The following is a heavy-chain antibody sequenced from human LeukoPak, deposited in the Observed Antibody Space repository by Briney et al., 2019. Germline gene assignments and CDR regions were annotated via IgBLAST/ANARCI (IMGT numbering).Heavy chain of an antibody. D-gene: IGHD6-19*01. CDR1: GFTFIDYD. CDR2: IGIRGDT. Sequence: GGSLRLSCAASGFTFIDYDKHWVRQVIGKGLVWVSAIGIRGDTHYSGSVKGRFTISRENAESSLYLQMNSLRAEDTAVYYCARGGIQVSGIDEFDYWGQGTLVTVSS. V-gene: IGHV3-13*01. J-gene: IGHJ4*02. CDR3: ARGGIQVSGIDEFDY.